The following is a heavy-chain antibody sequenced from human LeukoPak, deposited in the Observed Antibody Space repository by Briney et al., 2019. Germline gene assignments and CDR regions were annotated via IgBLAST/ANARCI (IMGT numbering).Heavy chain of an antibody. CDR3: AKGSRIAARLTIWFDS. D-gene: IGHD6-6*01. V-gene: IGHV3-23*01. Sequence: GESLRLSCAASGFTFSSYAMNWVRQAAGKGLEWVSSGHSDGTAYYADSVKGRFTISRDNSKNTLSLQMNSLRAEDTAVYYCAKGSRIAARLTIWFDSWGQGTLVTVSS. J-gene: IGHJ5*01. CDR2: SGHSDGTA. CDR1: GFTFSSYA.